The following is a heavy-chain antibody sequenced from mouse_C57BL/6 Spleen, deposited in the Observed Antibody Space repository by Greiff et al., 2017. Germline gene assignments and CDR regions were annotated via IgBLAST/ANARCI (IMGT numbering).Heavy chain of an antibody. J-gene: IGHJ3*01. CDR1: GYTFTSYW. V-gene: IGHV1-7*01. D-gene: IGHD3-3*01. CDR2: INPSSGYT. Sequence: QVQLKESGAELAKPGASVKLSCKASGYTFTSYWMHWVKQRPGQGLEWIGYINPSSGYTKYNQKFKDKATFTADKSSSTAYMQLSSLTYEDSAVYYCAREGGTWFAYWGQGTLVTVSA. CDR3: AREGGTWFAY.